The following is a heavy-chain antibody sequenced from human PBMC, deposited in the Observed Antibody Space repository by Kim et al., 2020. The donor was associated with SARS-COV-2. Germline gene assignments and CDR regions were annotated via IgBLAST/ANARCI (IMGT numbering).Heavy chain of an antibody. J-gene: IGHJ4*02. D-gene: IGHD3-22*01. V-gene: IGHV3-23*01. CDR3: AKVPSRSSGYYLDY. Sequence: GGSLRLSGAASGFTFSSYAMSWVRQAPGKGLEWVSAISGSAGSTYYADSVKGRFTISRDNSKSTLYLQMDSLRAEDTAVYYCAKVPSRSSGYYLDYWGQGTLVTVSS. CDR1: GFTFSSYA. CDR2: ISGSAGST.